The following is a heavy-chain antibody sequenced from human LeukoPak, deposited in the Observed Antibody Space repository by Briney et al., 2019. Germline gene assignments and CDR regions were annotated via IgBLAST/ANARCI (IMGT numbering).Heavy chain of an antibody. J-gene: IGHJ6*03. CDR3: ARRPKVLLWFGELLLPGYMDV. CDR2: INPSGGST. CDR1: GYTFTSYY. V-gene: IGHV1-46*01. D-gene: IGHD3-10*01. Sequence: ASVKVSCKASGYTFTSYYMHWVRQAPGQGLEWMGIINPSGGSTSYAQKFQGRVTMTRDMSTSTVYMELSSLRSEDTAVYYCARRPKVLLWFGELLLPGYMDVWGKGTTVTVSS.